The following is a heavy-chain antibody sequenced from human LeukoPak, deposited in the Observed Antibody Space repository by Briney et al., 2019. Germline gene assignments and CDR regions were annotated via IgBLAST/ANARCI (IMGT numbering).Heavy chain of an antibody. D-gene: IGHD3-16*01. CDR2: MHSSGRS. J-gene: IGHJ4*02. Sequence: SETLSLTCTVSGGSISSASYYWSWIRQPAGKGLEWIGRMHSSGRSNYNPSLKGRVSISMDKAMNQFSLKVTSVTAADTALYYCGRSAGFVHFDHWGQGTLVTVSS. CDR1: GGSISSASYY. V-gene: IGHV4-61*02. CDR3: GRSAGFVHFDH.